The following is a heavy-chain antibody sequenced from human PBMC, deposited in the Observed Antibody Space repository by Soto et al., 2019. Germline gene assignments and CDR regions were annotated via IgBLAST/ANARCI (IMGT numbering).Heavy chain of an antibody. CDR2: IYSGGST. D-gene: IGHD3-3*01. Sequence: GGSLRLSCAASGFTVSSNYMSWVRQAPGKGLEWVSVIYSGGSTYYADSVKGRFTISRDNSKNTLYLQMNSLRAEDTAVYYCARDLVFGVVIIPQTFYMDVWGKGTTVTVSS. J-gene: IGHJ6*03. CDR1: GFTVSSNY. V-gene: IGHV3-66*01. CDR3: ARDLVFGVVIIPQTFYMDV.